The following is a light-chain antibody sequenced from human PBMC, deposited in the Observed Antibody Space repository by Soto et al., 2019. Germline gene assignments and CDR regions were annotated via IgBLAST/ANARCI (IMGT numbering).Light chain of an antibody. V-gene: IGKV3-20*01. Sequence: EIVLTQSPGTLSLFPGERATLSCRASQSISISYLAWYQQKPGQAPRLLIYGASSRATGIPDRFSGAWSATDFTLTISRLEPEDFAVYYCQQYGSAPAWTFGQGTKVEIK. CDR2: GAS. CDR1: QSISISY. CDR3: QQYGSAPAWT. J-gene: IGKJ1*01.